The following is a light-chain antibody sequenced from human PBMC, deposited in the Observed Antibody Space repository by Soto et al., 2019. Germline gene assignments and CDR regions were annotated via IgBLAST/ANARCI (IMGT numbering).Light chain of an antibody. CDR3: CSYADSRAL. V-gene: IGLV2-11*01. CDR1: SSDVGGSNY. Sequence: QSVLTQPRSVSGSPGQSVTISCTGSSSDVGGSNYVSWYQQYPGKAPKLMIYDVTKRPSGVPDRFSGSKSGNTASLIISGLQAEDEADYYCCSYADSRALFGGGTKVTVL. J-gene: IGLJ2*01. CDR2: DVT.